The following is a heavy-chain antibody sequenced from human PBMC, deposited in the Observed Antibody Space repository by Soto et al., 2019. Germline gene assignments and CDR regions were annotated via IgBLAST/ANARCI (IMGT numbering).Heavy chain of an antibody. Sequence: QVHLVQSGTEVKKPGSSVKVSCKASGGTFSSSGFSWVRQAPGQGLEWMGMTVPSLDTTNYAQKFQARVTITADEVTSTAYMELRSLGSEDTAVYYCARWPQPRYTADPYAVDVWCQGTRVIVSS. CDR1: GGTFSSSG. CDR2: TVPSLDTT. J-gene: IGHJ6*02. V-gene: IGHV1-69*11. D-gene: IGHD3-16*02. CDR3: ARWPQPRYTADPYAVDV.